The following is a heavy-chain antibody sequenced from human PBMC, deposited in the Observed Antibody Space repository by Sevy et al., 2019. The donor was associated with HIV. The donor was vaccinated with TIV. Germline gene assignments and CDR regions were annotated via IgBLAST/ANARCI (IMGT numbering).Heavy chain of an antibody. D-gene: IGHD6-13*01. CDR2: IKQDGSQK. CDR3: ARDADSSSWLYYYYGMDV. CDR1: GFTFSSYW. V-gene: IGHV3-7*01. J-gene: IGHJ6*02. Sequence: GGSLRLSCAASGFTFSSYWMSWVRQAPGKGLEWVANIKQDGSQKYYVHSVKGRFTISRDNAKNSLYLQMNSLRAEDTAVYYCARDADSSSWLYYYYGMDVWGQGTTVTVSS.